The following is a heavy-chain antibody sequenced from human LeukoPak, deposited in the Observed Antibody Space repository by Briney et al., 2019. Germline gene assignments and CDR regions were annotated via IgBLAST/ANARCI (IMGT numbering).Heavy chain of an antibody. J-gene: IGHJ4*02. V-gene: IGHV1-18*01. Sequence: ASVKVSCKASGYTFTSYGISWVRQAPGQGLEWMGWISAYNGNTNYAQKLQGRVTMTTDTSTSTAYMELRSLRSDDTAVYYCARDAVRGRFNRPETHFDYWGQGTLVTVSS. D-gene: IGHD3-10*01. CDR2: ISAYNGNT. CDR3: ARDAVRGRFNRPETHFDY. CDR1: GYTFTSYG.